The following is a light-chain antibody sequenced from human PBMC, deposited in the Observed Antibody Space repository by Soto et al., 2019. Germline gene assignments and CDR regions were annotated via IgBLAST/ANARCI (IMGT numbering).Light chain of an antibody. CDR2: EVS. CDR1: SSDVGGYNF. J-gene: IGLJ2*01. Sequence: QSALTQPASVSGSPGQSITISCTGTSSDVGGYNFVSWYQQHPGKAPKLLIYEVSNRPSGVSRRFSGSKSDSTASLTISGLQTEDEADYYCSSYTNTNTLEFGGGTKLTVL. CDR3: SSYTNTNTLE. V-gene: IGLV2-14*01.